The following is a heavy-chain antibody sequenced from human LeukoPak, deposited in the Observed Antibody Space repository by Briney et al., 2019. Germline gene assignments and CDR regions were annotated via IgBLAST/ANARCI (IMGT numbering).Heavy chain of an antibody. J-gene: IGHJ4*02. CDR3: AKDLLGSHDYVWGSYPFDY. D-gene: IGHD3-16*02. CDR1: GFTFSSYA. CDR2: ISGSGGST. Sequence: GGSLRLSCAASGFTFSSYAMSWVRQAPGKGLEWVSAISGSGGSTYYADSVKGRFTISRDNSKNTLYLQMNSLRAEDTAVYYCAKDLLGSHDYVWGSYPFDYWGQGTLVTDSS. V-gene: IGHV3-23*01.